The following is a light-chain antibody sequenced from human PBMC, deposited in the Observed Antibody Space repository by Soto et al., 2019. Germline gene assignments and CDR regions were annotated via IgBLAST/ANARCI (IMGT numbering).Light chain of an antibody. CDR1: QSVSSN. CDR3: QQYADWPPLT. V-gene: IGKV3-15*01. J-gene: IGKJ4*01. CDR2: GAS. Sequence: EIVMTQSPATLSVSPGDRATLSCRASQSVSSNLAWYQQKPGQAPRLVIYGASTRATAIPARFSGSGSGTEFTLTISSLQSEDFAVYYWQQYADWPPLTFGGGTKVEIK.